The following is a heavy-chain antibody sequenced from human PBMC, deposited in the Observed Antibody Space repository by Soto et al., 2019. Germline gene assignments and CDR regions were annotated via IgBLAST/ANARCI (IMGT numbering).Heavy chain of an antibody. CDR1: GGSISSYY. CDR2: IYTSGST. D-gene: IGHD3-10*01. Sequence: SETLSLTCTVSGGSISSYYWSWIRQPAGKGLEWIGRIYTSGSTNYNPSLKSRVTMSVDTSKNQFSLKLSSVTAADTAVYYCARDSPLITMVRGVIQDYYYYYGRDVWGQGTTVTVSS. V-gene: IGHV4-4*07. J-gene: IGHJ6*02. CDR3: ARDSPLITMVRGVIQDYYYYYGRDV.